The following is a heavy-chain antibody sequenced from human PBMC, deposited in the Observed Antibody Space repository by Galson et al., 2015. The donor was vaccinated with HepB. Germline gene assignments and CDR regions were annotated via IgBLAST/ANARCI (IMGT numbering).Heavy chain of an antibody. V-gene: IGHV4-30-2*01. D-gene: IGHD6-13*01. CDR1: GGSISSSGYS. Sequence: TLSLTCAVSGGSISSSGYSWTWIRQPPGKGLEWIGYIYHSGSTYYNPSLKSRVTVSVDRSKNQFSLKLSSVTAADTAVYYCARDSAAGGNRDGMDVWGQGTTVIVSS. CDR3: ARDSAAGGNRDGMDV. CDR2: IYHSGST. J-gene: IGHJ6*02.